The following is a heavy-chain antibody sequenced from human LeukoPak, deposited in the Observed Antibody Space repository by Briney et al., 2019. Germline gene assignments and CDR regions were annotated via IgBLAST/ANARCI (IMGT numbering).Heavy chain of an antibody. CDR1: GFTFSSYW. CDR2: ISGDGTST. D-gene: IGHD2-21*02. V-gene: IGHV3-74*01. CDR3: ASIVVVTAFDY. J-gene: IGHJ4*02. Sequence: GGSLRLSCAASGFTFSSYWMHWARQAPAKGLLWVSHISGDGTSTTYADSVKGRFTISRDNSKNTLYLQMNSLRAEDTAVYYCASIVVVTAFDYWGQGTLVTVSS.